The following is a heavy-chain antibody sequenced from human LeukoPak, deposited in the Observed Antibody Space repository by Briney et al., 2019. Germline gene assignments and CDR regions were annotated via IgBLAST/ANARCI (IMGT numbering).Heavy chain of an antibody. CDR2: INTDGTTT. CDR1: GLSFRSYW. CDR3: SATTFDSYDSSAPYAGRAFDF. Sequence: GGSLRLSCSVSGLSFRSYWMYWLRQPPGEGLVWVSRINTDGTTTDYADSVNGRFTISRDNAESTLYLHMSSLRAEDSGVYYCSATTFDSYDSSAPYAGRAFDFWGQGTLVTVSS. D-gene: IGHD3-22*01. V-gene: IGHV3-74*01. J-gene: IGHJ3*01.